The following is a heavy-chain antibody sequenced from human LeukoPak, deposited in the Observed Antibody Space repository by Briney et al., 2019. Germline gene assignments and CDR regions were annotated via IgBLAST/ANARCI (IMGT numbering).Heavy chain of an antibody. J-gene: IGHJ4*02. Sequence: PSETLSLTCTVSGGSISSYYWSWIRQPPGKGLEWIGYIYYSGSTNYNPSLKSRVTISVDTSKNQFSLKLSSVTAADTAVYYCARDLYSYGPDYWGQGTLVTVSS. CDR2: IYYSGST. CDR3: ARDLYSYGPDY. V-gene: IGHV4-59*01. CDR1: GGSISSYY. D-gene: IGHD5-18*01.